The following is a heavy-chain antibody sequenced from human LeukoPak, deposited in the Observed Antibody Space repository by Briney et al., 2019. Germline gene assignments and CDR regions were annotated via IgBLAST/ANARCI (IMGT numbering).Heavy chain of an antibody. J-gene: IGHJ4*02. Sequence: ASVTLSCKASGYTFTTYTIHWVRQAPGQRLEWMGWINTGNGNTKYSERFQGRVTITRDTSASSAYMELSSLRSEDTAVYYCARDTFGTSRPSDSWGQGTLITVSS. D-gene: IGHD1-14*01. CDR3: ARDTFGTSRPSDS. CDR1: GYTFTTYT. CDR2: INTGNGNT. V-gene: IGHV1-3*04.